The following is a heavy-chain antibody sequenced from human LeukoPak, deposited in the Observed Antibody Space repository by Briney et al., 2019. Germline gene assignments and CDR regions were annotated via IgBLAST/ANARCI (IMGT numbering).Heavy chain of an antibody. V-gene: IGHV3-30*03. CDR3: ARVKYDYVWGSSAPDY. CDR1: GFTFSTYG. CDR2: IANDGITT. Sequence: PGGSLRLSCIASGFTFSTYGTHWVRQAAGKGLEWVAVIANDGITTYYADSVKGRFTISRDNAKNSLYLQMNSLRAEDTAVYYCARVKYDYVWGSSAPDYWGQGTLVTVSS. J-gene: IGHJ4*02. D-gene: IGHD3-16*01.